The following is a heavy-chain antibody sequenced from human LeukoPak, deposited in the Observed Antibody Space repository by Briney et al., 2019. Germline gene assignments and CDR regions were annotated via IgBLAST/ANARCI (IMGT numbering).Heavy chain of an antibody. Sequence: ASVKVSCKASGYTFTSYAMHWVRQAPGQRLEWMGWINAGNGNTKYSQKFQGRVTITRDTSASTAYMELSSLRSEDTAVYYCARDGSIAVAGNRWYYYYGMDVWGQGTLVTVSS. V-gene: IGHV1-3*01. CDR1: GYTFTSYA. CDR2: INAGNGNT. CDR3: ARDGSIAVAGNRWYYYYGMDV. D-gene: IGHD6-19*01. J-gene: IGHJ6*02.